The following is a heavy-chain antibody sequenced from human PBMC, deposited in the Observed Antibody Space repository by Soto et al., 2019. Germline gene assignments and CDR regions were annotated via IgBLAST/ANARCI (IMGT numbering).Heavy chain of an antibody. CDR3: AKNGQPPYYYYGMDV. V-gene: IGHV1-18*01. D-gene: IGHD2-8*01. J-gene: IGHJ6*02. Sequence: GASVTVSCKASGYTFTSYGISWVRQAPGQGLEWMGWISGYNGDTKYAQKFQGRVTMTVDTSTTTAYMELRSLTSDDRAVYYCAKNGQPPYYYYGMDVWGQGTTVTVSS. CDR1: GYTFTSYG. CDR2: ISGYNGDT.